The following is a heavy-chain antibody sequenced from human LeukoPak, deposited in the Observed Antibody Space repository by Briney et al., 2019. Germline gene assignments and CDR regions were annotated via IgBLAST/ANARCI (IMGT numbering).Heavy chain of an antibody. V-gene: IGHV1-69*13. CDR1: GGTFSSYA. D-gene: IGHD3-10*01. CDR3: ARGGRDYYGSGSYYNGYFDY. J-gene: IGHJ4*02. Sequence: SVKVSCKASGGTFSSYAISWVRQAPGQGLEWMGGIIPIFGTANYAQKFQGRVTITADESTSTAYMELSSLRSEDTAVYYCARGGRDYYGSGSYYNGYFDYWGQGTLVTVSS. CDR2: IIPIFGTA.